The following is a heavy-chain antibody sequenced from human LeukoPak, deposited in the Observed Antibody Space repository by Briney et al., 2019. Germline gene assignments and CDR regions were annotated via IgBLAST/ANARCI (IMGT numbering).Heavy chain of an antibody. CDR3: ASHLWGNAFDI. CDR1: GGSISSYY. Sequence: PSETLSLTCTVSGGSISSYYWNWIRQLPGKGLEWIGLIYYSGTTNYNPSLKSRVTISVDTSNNKFSLKLSSVTPADTAMYYCASHLWGNAFDIWGQGTMVTVSS. J-gene: IGHJ3*02. CDR2: IYYSGTT. D-gene: IGHD3-16*01. V-gene: IGHV4-59*01.